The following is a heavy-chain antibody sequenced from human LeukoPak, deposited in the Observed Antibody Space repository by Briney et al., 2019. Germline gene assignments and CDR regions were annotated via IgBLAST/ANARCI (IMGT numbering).Heavy chain of an antibody. D-gene: IGHD5-24*01. J-gene: IGHJ4*02. CDR2: IIPIFGTA. CDR1: GGTFSSYA. Sequence: ASVKVSCKASGGTFSSYAISWVRQAPGQGLEWMGRIIPIFGTANYAQKFQGRVTITTDESTSTAYMELSSLRSEDTAVYYCARVKEGMATIFDYWGQGTLVTVSS. CDR3: ARVKEGMATIFDY. V-gene: IGHV1-69*05.